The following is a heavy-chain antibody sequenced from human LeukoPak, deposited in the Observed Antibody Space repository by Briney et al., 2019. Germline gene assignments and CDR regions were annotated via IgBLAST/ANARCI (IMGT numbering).Heavy chain of an antibody. D-gene: IGHD3-22*01. Sequence: SETLSLTCTVSGGSISSYYWSWIRQPPGKGLEWIGYFYYSGSTNYNPSLKSRVTISVDTSKNQFSLRLSSVTAADTAVYYCARGYYDSSGYYPHLNYYYCGMDVWGQGTTVTVSS. V-gene: IGHV4-59*01. CDR3: ARGYYDSSGYYPHLNYYYCGMDV. CDR2: FYYSGST. CDR1: GGSISSYY. J-gene: IGHJ6*02.